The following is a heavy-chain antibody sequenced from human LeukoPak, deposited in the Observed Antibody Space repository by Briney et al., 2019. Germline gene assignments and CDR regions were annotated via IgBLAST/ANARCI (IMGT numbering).Heavy chain of an antibody. CDR1: GHTFTAYY. J-gene: IGHJ3*02. CDR2: TSPHSGAT. Sequence: ASVKVSCKASGHTFTAYYTHWVRQAPGQGLEWMGWTSPHSGATKYAQKFQGRVTMTRDTSIRTAYMELSRLNSDDTAIYYCAYYDDTSESAFDIWGQGTMVTVSS. CDR3: AYYDDTSESAFDI. D-gene: IGHD3-22*01. V-gene: IGHV1-2*02.